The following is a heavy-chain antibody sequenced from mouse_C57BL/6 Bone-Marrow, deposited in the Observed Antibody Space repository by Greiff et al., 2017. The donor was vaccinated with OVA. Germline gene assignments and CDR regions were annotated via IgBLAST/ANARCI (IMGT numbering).Heavy chain of an antibody. Sequence: VQLQQSGPELVKPGASVKISCKASGYTFTDYYMNWVKQSHGKSLEWIGDINPNNGGTSYNQKFKGKATLTVDKSSSTAYMELRSLTSEDSAVYYGARGTIYYDYDGAWFAYWGQGTLVTVSA. J-gene: IGHJ3*01. CDR3: ARGTIYYDYDGAWFAY. CDR2: INPNNGGT. CDR1: GYTFTDYY. V-gene: IGHV1-26*01. D-gene: IGHD2-4*01.